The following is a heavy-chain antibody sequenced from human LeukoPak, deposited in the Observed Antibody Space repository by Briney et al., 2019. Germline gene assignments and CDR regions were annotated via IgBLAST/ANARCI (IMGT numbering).Heavy chain of an antibody. D-gene: IGHD3-16*02. V-gene: IGHV1-46*01. CDR3: ARAGYDYVWGSYRYSYYFDY. CDR1: GYTFTSNY. CDR2: ISPSGGST. J-gene: IGHJ4*02. Sequence: ASVKVSCKAFGYTFTSNYMHWVRQAPGQGPEWMGVISPSGGSTTYAQKFQGRVTLTRDTSISTAYMELSRLRSDDTAVYYCARAGYDYVWGSYRYSYYFDYWGQGTLVTVSS.